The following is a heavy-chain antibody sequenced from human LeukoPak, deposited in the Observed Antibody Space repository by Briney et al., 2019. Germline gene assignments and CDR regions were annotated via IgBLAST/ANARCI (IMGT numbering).Heavy chain of an antibody. CDR3: AYTRRSAALYI. V-gene: IGHV2-5*02. CDR1: GFSLRTRGVG. CDR2: TYWDDDK. D-gene: IGHD6-13*01. J-gene: IGHJ3*02. Sequence: SGPTLVKPPQTLTLTCTFSGFSLRTRGVGVGWIRQPPGKALEWLALTYWDDDKRYSPSLKSRLTITKDTSKNQVVLKMTNMDPVDTATYHCAYTRRSAALYIWGQGTMVTVSS.